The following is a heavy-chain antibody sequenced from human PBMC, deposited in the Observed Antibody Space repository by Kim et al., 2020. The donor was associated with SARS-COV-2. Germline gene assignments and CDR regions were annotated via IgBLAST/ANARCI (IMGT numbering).Heavy chain of an antibody. CDR2: INHSGST. Sequence: SETLSLTCAVYGGSFSGYYWSWIRQPPGKGLEWIGEINHSGSTNYNPSLKSRVTISVDTSKNQFSLKLSSVTAADTAVYYCARGVYYYGSGSYYHYYYYGMDVWGQGTTVTVSS. J-gene: IGHJ6*02. CDR1: GGSFSGYY. V-gene: IGHV4-34*01. CDR3: ARGVYYYGSGSYYHYYYYGMDV. D-gene: IGHD3-10*01.